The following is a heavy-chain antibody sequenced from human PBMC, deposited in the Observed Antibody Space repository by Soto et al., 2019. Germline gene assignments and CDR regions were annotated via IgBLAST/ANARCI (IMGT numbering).Heavy chain of an antibody. Sequence: GASVKVSCKASGYTFTSYDINWVRQATGQGLEWMGWMDPNSGNTGYAQKFQGRVTMTRNTSISTAYMELSSLRSEDTAVYYCARGGELLLALDYWGQGTLVTVSS. V-gene: IGHV1-8*01. CDR1: GYTFTSYD. CDR3: ARGGELLLALDY. D-gene: IGHD1-26*01. J-gene: IGHJ4*02. CDR2: MDPNSGNT.